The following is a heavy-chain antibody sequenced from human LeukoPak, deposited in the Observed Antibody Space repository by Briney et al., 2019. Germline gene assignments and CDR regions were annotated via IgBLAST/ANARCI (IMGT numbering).Heavy chain of an antibody. Sequence: GASVKVSCKASGYTFTGYYMHWVRQAPGQGLEWMGWINPNSGGTNYAQKFQGRVTMTRDTSISTAYMELSRLRSDDTAVYYCARDSYYYDSSGLNYWGQGTLVTVSS. D-gene: IGHD3-22*01. J-gene: IGHJ4*02. CDR2: INPNSGGT. V-gene: IGHV1-2*02. CDR1: GYTFTGYY. CDR3: ARDSYYYDSSGLNY.